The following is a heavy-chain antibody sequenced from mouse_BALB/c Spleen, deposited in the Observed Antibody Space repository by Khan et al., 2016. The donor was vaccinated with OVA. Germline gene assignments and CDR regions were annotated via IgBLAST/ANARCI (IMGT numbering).Heavy chain of an antibody. Sequence: QVQLKQSGPGLVAPSQSLSITCTVSGFSLTGYGVTWVRQPPGKGLEWLGMIWGDGTPDYKSALKSRLSINKDNSKSQVFLKMNSLQTDDTARYYCARAYYGNYREAMDYWGQGTSVTVSS. D-gene: IGHD2-10*01. CDR2: IWGDGTP. V-gene: IGHV2-6-7*01. CDR1: GFSLTGYG. CDR3: ARAYYGNYREAMDY. J-gene: IGHJ4*01.